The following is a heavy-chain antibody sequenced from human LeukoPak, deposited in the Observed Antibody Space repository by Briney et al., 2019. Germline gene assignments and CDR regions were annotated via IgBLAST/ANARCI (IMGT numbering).Heavy chain of an antibody. CDR3: ARGLSRYSSSWYGY. Sequence: ASVKVSCKASGYTFTSYAMHWVRQAPGQRLEWVGWINAGNGNTKYSQKFQGRVTITRDTSASTAYMELSSLRSEDTAVYYCARGLSRYSSSWYGYWGQGTLVTVSS. D-gene: IGHD6-13*01. CDR2: INAGNGNT. V-gene: IGHV1-3*01. CDR1: GYTFTSYA. J-gene: IGHJ4*02.